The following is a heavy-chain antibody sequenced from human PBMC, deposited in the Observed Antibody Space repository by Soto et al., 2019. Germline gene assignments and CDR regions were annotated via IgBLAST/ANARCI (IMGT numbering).Heavy chain of an antibody. Sequence: ASVKVSCKASGYTFTSYAMHWVRQAPGQRLEWMGWINAGNGNTKYSQKFQGRVTMTTDTSTSTAYMELRSLRSDDTAVYYCARGDCSSTSCYRPLSFDYWGQGTLVTVSS. D-gene: IGHD2-2*01. CDR2: INAGNGNT. J-gene: IGHJ4*02. V-gene: IGHV1-3*01. CDR3: ARGDCSSTSCYRPLSFDY. CDR1: GYTFTSYA.